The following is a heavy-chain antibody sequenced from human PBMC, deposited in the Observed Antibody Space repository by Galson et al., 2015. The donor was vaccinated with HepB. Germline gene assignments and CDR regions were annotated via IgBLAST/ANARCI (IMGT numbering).Heavy chain of an antibody. V-gene: IGHV3-33*01. CDR2: IWYDGSNK. CDR1: GFTFSSYG. D-gene: IGHD2-8*01. Sequence: SLRLSCAASGFTFSSYGMHWVRQAPGKGLEWVAVIWYDGSNKYYADSVKGRFTISRDNSKNTLYLQMNSLRAEDTAVYYCARDDCTNGVCYTYYYGMDVWGQGTTVTVSS. CDR3: ARDDCTNGVCYTYYYGMDV. J-gene: IGHJ6*02.